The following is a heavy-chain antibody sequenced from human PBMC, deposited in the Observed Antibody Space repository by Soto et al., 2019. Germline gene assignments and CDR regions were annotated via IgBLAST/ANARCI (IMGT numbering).Heavy chain of an antibody. CDR1: GFNFNDYA. J-gene: IGHJ2*01. Sequence: GGSLRLSCAASGFNFNDYAMHWVRQAPGKGLEWVSLISWDGTTTYYADSVKGRFTISKDSSKKSLYLQMDSLRADDAALYYCARGPTGYWYFDLWGRGTAVTVCS. V-gene: IGHV3-43D*04. CDR3: ARGPTGYWYFDL. CDR2: ISWDGTTT.